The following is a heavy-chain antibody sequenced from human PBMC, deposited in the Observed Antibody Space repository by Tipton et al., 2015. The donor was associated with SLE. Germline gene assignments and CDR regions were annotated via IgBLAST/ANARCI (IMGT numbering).Heavy chain of an antibody. CDR2: INHSGTT. V-gene: IGHV4-34*01. Sequence: TLSLTCAVYGGSFSGYFWSWTRQSPGKGLEWIGEINHSGTTNHNPSLKSRVTISVDTSMNQFSLKLTYVSAADTALYFCARVEVSLWFFDSCGPGTLVTVSS. CDR3: ARVEVSLWFFDS. J-gene: IGHJ4*02. D-gene: IGHD2-21*01. CDR1: GGSFSGYF.